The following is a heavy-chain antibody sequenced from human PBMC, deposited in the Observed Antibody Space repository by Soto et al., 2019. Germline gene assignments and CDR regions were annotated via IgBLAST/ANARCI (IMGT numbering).Heavy chain of an antibody. CDR3: TREHVVTIFRRGQRGSFDN. V-gene: IGHV3-21*01. CDR2: ITSGSDYI. J-gene: IGHJ4*02. D-gene: IGHD3-9*01. CDR1: GFTFSSYT. Sequence: VSLRLSCAASGFTFSSYTMNWVRQAPGKGLEWVAFITSGSDYIYYADSVKGRFTISRDDANNSLFLQMSSLRAEDTAVYYCTREHVVTIFRRGQRGSFDNWSQGTLVTVSS.